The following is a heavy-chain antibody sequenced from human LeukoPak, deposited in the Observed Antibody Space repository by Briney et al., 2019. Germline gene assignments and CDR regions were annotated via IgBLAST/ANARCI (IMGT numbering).Heavy chain of an antibody. J-gene: IGHJ4*02. D-gene: IGHD6-25*01. CDR2: ISSSSSYI. Sequence: GGSLRLSCAASGFTFSSYSMNWVRQAPGKGLEWVSSISSSSSYIYYADSVKGRFTISRDNAKNSPYLQMNSLRAEDTAVYYCARVQRGYFDYWGQGTLVTVSS. CDR3: ARVQRGYFDY. CDR1: GFTFSSYS. V-gene: IGHV3-21*01.